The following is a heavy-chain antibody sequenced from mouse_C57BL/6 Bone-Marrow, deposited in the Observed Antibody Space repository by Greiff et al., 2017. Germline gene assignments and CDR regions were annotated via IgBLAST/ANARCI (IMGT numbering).Heavy chain of an antibody. CDR2: IDPSDSYT. V-gene: IGHV1-69*01. Sequence: QVQLKESGAELVMPGASVKLSCKASGYTFTSYWMHWVKQRPGQGLEWIGEIDPSDSYTNYNQKFKGKSTLTVDKSSSTAYMQLSSLTSEDSAVYYCARVRDWAWFAYWGQGTLVTVSA. CDR3: ARVRDWAWFAY. J-gene: IGHJ3*01. D-gene: IGHD4-1*01. CDR1: GYTFTSYW.